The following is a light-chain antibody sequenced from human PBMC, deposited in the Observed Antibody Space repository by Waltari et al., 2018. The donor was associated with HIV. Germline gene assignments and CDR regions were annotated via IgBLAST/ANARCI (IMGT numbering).Light chain of an antibody. Sequence: EIVMTQSPATLSVSPGERATLSCRASQSVSSNLAWYQQKAGQAPRLLIYGASTRATGIPARFSGSGSGTEFTLTINSLQSEDFAVYYCQQYNNWPPLTFGGGTKVEIK. CDR2: GAS. J-gene: IGKJ4*01. CDR1: QSVSSN. V-gene: IGKV3-15*01. CDR3: QQYNNWPPLT.